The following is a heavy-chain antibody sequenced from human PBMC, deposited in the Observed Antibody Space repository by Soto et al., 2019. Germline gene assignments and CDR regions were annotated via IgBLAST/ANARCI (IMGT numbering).Heavy chain of an antibody. D-gene: IGHD3-22*01. CDR3: ADSGCYHNGGLDF. CDR1: GGSISSGGYS. V-gene: IGHV4-30-2*01. Sequence: SETLSLTCAVSGGSISSGGYSWSWIRQPPGKGLEWIGYIYHSGSTYYNPSLKSRVTISVDRSKNQFSLKLSSVTAADTAVYSCADSGCYHNGGLDFWGQGPTVTGSS. J-gene: IGHJ6*02. CDR2: IYHSGST.